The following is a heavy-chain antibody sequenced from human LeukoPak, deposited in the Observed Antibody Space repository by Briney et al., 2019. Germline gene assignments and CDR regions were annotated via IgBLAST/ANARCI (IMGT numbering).Heavy chain of an antibody. D-gene: IGHD3-10*01. CDR1: GFTFSSYE. J-gene: IGHJ4*02. V-gene: IGHV3-48*03. CDR2: ISSSGSTI. CDR3: ARMTYGGIWFGRLDH. Sequence: GGSLRLSCAASGFTFSSYEMNWVRQAPGKGLEWVSYISSSGSTIYYADSVKGRFTISRDNAKNSLYLQMNSLRAEDTAVYHCARMTYGGIWFGRLDHWGQGTLVTVSS.